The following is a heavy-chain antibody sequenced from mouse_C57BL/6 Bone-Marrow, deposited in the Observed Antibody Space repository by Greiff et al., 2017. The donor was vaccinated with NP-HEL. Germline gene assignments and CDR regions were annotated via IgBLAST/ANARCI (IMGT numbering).Heavy chain of an antibody. D-gene: IGHD2-4*01. CDR2: INPNNGGT. J-gene: IGHJ2*01. V-gene: IGHV1-26*01. CDR3: ARSDDYD. CDR1: GYTFTDYY. Sequence: EVQLQQSGPELVKPGASVKISCKASGYTFTDYYMNWVKQSPGKSLEWIGDINPNNGGTSYNQKFKGKATLTVDKSSSTAYMELRSLTSEDSAVYYCARSDDYDWGQGTTLTVSS.